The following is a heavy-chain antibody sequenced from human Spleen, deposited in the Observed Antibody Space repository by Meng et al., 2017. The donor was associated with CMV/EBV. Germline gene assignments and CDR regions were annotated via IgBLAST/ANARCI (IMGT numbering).Heavy chain of an antibody. J-gene: IGHJ4*02. Sequence: SETLSLTCTVSGDSFSTFYWSWIRQPPGKGLEWIGYIYYRGSANYNPSLKSRVTISVDTSKNQFSLKLSSVTAADTAVYFCAREPTSGTSYFDYWGQGTLVTVSS. CDR2: IYYRGSA. CDR1: GDSFSTFY. V-gene: IGHV4-59*01. CDR3: AREPTSGTSYFDY. D-gene: IGHD5-12*01.